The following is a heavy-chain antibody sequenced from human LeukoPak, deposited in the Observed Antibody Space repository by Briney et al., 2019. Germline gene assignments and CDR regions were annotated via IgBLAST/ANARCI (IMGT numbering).Heavy chain of an antibody. CDR1: GFPFSRYA. V-gene: IGHV3-30*04. J-gene: IGHJ4*02. D-gene: IGHD2-2*01. Sequence: GRSLRLSCAASGFPFSRYAFHWVRQAPGKVLEWVAVISYDGANQYYADSVEGRFTISKDNSKDTLYLQLNSLRSEDTAVYYCAREGEATNFCSRYSCIPDFWGQGTLVTVSS. CDR3: AREGEATNFCSRYSCIPDF. CDR2: ISYDGANQ.